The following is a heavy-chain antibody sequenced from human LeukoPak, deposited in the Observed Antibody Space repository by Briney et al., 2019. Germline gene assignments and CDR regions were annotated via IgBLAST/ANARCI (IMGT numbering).Heavy chain of an antibody. D-gene: IGHD6-13*01. J-gene: IGHJ4*02. CDR2: ISSSSSYI. CDR1: GFTFSSYS. Sequence: GESLRLSCAASGFTFSSYSMNWVRQAPGKGLEWVSSISSSSSYIYYADSVKGRFTISSDNAKNSLYLQMNSLRAEDTAVYYCARGLMAAAAIDYWGQGTLVTVSS. CDR3: ARGLMAAAAIDY. V-gene: IGHV3-21*01.